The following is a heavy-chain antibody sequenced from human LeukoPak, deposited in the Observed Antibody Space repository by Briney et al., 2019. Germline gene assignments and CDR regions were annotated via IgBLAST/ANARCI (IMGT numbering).Heavy chain of an antibody. CDR3: TTHPDYSKSIYNMDV. CDR2: ISWDGGTT. D-gene: IGHD6-13*01. J-gene: IGHJ6*03. Sequence: GGSLRLSCAASGFSFDDYAMHWVRQAPGKGLEWVSLISWDGGTTYYADSVKGRFTISRDNSKDSLYLQMNSLRGEDTAFYYCTTHPDYSKSIYNMDVWGKGTPVTVSS. V-gene: IGHV3-43D*04. CDR1: GFSFDDYA.